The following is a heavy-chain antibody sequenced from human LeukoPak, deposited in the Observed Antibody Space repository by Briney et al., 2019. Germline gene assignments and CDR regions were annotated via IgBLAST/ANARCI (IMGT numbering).Heavy chain of an antibody. V-gene: IGHV3-49*04. CDR3: LADIVVTIISQFGY. Sequence: GGSLRLSCTASGFTFGDYAMSWVRQAPGKGLEWVGFIRSKAYGGTTEYAASVKGRFTISRDDSKSIAYLQMNSLKTEDTAVYYCLADIVVTIISQFGYWGQGTLVTVSS. J-gene: IGHJ4*02. D-gene: IGHD5-12*01. CDR1: GFTFGDYA. CDR2: IRSKAYGGTT.